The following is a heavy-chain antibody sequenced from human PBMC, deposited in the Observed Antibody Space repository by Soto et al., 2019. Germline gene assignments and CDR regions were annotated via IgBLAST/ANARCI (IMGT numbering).Heavy chain of an antibody. D-gene: IGHD5-12*01. CDR2: LYPGYSDT. Sequence: GDSLKISCKGSGYSFTSYWIGWVRQMPGKGLEWMGILYPGYSDTRYSPSFQGQVTISADKSISTDYLQWRRMKDSHTGMYNGARRRDGYKYLSDVCGQGTKVTRSS. V-gene: IGHV5-51*01. CDR1: GYSFTSYW. J-gene: IGHJ6*02. CDR3: ARRRDGYKYLSDV.